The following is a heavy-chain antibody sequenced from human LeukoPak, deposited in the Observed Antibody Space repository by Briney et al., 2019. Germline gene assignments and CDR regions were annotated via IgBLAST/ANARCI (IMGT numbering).Heavy chain of an antibody. V-gene: IGHV4-59*01. Sequence: SETLSLTCTVSGGSMNNYYWSWIRQSPGKGLEWIGYIYHTGSATYKPSLKSRVTLSLDTSKNQFSLKLSSVTAADTAVYYCARGLGDSKGTSFDFWGQGTLVTVSS. D-gene: IGHD3-16*01. CDR2: IYHTGSA. CDR3: ARGLGDSKGTSFDF. CDR1: GGSMNNYY. J-gene: IGHJ4*02.